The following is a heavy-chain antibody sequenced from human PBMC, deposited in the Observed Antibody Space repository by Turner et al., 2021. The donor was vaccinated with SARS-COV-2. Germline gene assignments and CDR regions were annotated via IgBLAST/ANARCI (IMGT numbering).Heavy chain of an antibody. Sequence: QVQLVESGGGVVQPGRSLRLSCAASGFTFSSLGMHWVRQAPGKGLEWVAVISYDGTTKYYADSVRGRFTVSRDNSKSTLYLQMNSLRAEDTAVYYCAKRHSSNWYYFDYWGQGTLVTVSS. V-gene: IGHV3-30*19. CDR3: AKRHSSNWYYFDY. J-gene: IGHJ4*02. CDR1: GFTFSSLG. CDR2: ISYDGTTK. D-gene: IGHD6-13*01.